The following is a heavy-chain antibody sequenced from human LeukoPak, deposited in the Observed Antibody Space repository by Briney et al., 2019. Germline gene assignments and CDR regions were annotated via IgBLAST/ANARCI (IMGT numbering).Heavy chain of an antibody. D-gene: IGHD3-22*01. CDR2: ISGSGGST. J-gene: IGHJ6*03. V-gene: IGHV3-23*01. Sequence: GGSLRLSCAASGFSFSSYAMSWVRQAPGKGLEWVSAISGSGGSTYYADSVKGRFTISRDNSKNTLYLQMNSLRAEDTAVYYCAKGTYYYDSSGYSRSFYYYYMDVWGKGTTVTVSS. CDR1: GFSFSSYA. CDR3: AKGTYYYDSSGYSRSFYYYYMDV.